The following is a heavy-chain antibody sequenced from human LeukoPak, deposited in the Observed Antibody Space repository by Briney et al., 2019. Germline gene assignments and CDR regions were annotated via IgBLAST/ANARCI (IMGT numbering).Heavy chain of an antibody. Sequence: GGSLRLSCAASGFTFSSYAMSWVRQAPGKGLEWVSAISGSGGSTYYADSVKGRFTISRDNSKNTLYLQMNSLRAEDTAVYYCAKDILRFLEWLSTYYAFDIWGQGTMVTVSS. D-gene: IGHD3-3*01. CDR3: AKDILRFLEWLSTYYAFDI. V-gene: IGHV3-23*01. J-gene: IGHJ3*02. CDR2: ISGSGGST. CDR1: GFTFSSYA.